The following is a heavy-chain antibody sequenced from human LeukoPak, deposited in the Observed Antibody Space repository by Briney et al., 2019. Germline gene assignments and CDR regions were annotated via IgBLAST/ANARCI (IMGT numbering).Heavy chain of an antibody. CDR3: VRDLILVWTPGDDFDH. J-gene: IGHJ4*02. Sequence: GGSLRLSCAASGFTFSNYWMHWVRQAPGKGLEWVSRINERATIISYADSVKGRFTTSRENARNTLYLQMNSLTAEDTAVYYCVRDLILVWTPGDDFDHWGQGTLVTVSS. V-gene: IGHV3-74*01. CDR2: INERATII. D-gene: IGHD3-16*01. CDR1: GFTFSNYW.